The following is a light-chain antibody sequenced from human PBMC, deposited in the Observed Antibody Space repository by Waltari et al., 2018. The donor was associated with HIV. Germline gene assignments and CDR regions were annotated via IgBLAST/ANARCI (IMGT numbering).Light chain of an antibody. Sequence: QSVLTQPPSVSAAPGQKVTISCSASSPNIGKNFLSWYKQLPGTAPKLLIYDNNKRPSGIPDRFSGSKSGTSATLGITGLQTGDEADYYCGTWDSSLSGVVFGGGTKLTVL. CDR3: GTWDSSLSGVV. CDR1: SPNIGKNF. V-gene: IGLV1-51*01. J-gene: IGLJ3*02. CDR2: DNN.